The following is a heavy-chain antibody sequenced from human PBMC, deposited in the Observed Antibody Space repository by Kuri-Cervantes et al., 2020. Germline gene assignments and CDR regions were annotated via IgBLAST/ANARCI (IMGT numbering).Heavy chain of an antibody. CDR3: ARVRNATGYAWGSIDV. V-gene: IGHV1-18*01. Sequence: ASVKVSCKASGYTFTSYDINWVRQAPGQGLEWMGWISAYNGNTNYAQKLQGRVTMTTDTSTSTDYMELRSLRSDDTAVYYCARVRNATGYAWGSIDVWGQGTLVTVSS. CDR2: ISAYNGNT. J-gene: IGHJ4*02. D-gene: IGHD3-16*01. CDR1: GYTFTSYD.